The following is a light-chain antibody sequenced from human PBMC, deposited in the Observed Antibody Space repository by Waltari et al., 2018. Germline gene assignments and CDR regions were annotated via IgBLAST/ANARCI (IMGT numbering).Light chain of an antibody. J-gene: IGKJ1*01. V-gene: IGKV1-27*01. Sequence: DIQMTQSPSSLSASVGDRVTITCRASQGISHYLAWWQHKPGKVPNLLIYGASTLRSGVPSLFSGSGSGTEFTLTISSLQPEDVATYYCQKYNSPPQTFGQGTKVEIK. CDR2: GAS. CDR1: QGISHY. CDR3: QKYNSPPQT.